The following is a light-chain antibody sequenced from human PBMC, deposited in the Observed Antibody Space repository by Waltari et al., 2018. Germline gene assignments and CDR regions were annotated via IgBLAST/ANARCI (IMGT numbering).Light chain of an antibody. J-gene: IGLJ2*01. Sequence: QSALTQPPSATGSPGQSVTISCTGTNSDVGTSTYVSWYQHRAGKAPKLIIFDVNKRPSGVPDRFSGSRSDNTASLTVSGLQAEDEDDYYCSSYAGNNISLFGGGTKLTVL. CDR3: SSYAGNNISL. CDR1: NSDVGTSTY. CDR2: DVN. V-gene: IGLV2-8*01.